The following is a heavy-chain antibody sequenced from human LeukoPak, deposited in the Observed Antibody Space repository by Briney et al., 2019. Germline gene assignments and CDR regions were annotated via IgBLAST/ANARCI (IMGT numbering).Heavy chain of an antibody. Sequence: ASVKVSCKASGYTFTSYYMHWVRQATGQRPEWMGWMSPNSGDTGYAQKFQDRVTMTRNTSISTAYMELSSLRSDDTAVYYCARGPPNWGYDYWGPGTLVTVSS. CDR2: MSPNSGDT. CDR3: ARGPPNWGYDY. CDR1: GYTFTSYY. J-gene: IGHJ4*02. D-gene: IGHD7-27*01. V-gene: IGHV1-8*02.